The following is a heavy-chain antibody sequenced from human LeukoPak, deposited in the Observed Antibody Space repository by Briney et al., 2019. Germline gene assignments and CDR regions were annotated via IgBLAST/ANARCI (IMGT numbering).Heavy chain of an antibody. CDR3: AKDVLSGTYYYFDQ. J-gene: IGHJ4*02. V-gene: IGHV3-23*01. CDR2: ISGSGSNT. Sequence: PGGSLTLACAASRFTFSSYAMNWVRQAPGKGLEWVSGISGSGSNTYYADSVMGRFTISRDNSKNTLYLQMNSLRAEDTAVYYCAKDVLSGTYYYFDQWGQGTLVTVSS. CDR1: RFTFSSYA. D-gene: IGHD1-26*01.